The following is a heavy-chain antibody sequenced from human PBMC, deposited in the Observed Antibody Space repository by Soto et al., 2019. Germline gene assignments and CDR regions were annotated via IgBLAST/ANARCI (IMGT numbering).Heavy chain of an antibody. Sequence: EVQLLESGGGLVQPGGSLRLSCAASGFTFSSYAMSWVRQAPGKGLEWVSAMSGSGGSTYYADSVKGRFTISRDNSKNTLYLQMNSLRAEDTAVYYFARDIAVDGTEDYYWGQGTLVTVSS. J-gene: IGHJ4*02. D-gene: IGHD6-19*01. CDR2: MSGSGGST. CDR3: ARDIAVDGTEDYY. CDR1: GFTFSSYA. V-gene: IGHV3-23*01.